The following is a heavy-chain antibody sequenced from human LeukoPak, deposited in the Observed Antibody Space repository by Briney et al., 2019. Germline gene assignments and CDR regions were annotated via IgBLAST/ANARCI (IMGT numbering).Heavy chain of an antibody. Sequence: SKTLSLTCTVSGGSISSYYWSWIRQPPGKGLEWIGNIYYSGSSNYNPALKSRVTMSVDTSKNQFSLKLSSVTAADTAVYYCAATRYNWNDPGYYFDYWGQGTLVTVSS. CDR2: IYYSGSS. CDR3: AATRYNWNDPGYYFDY. V-gene: IGHV4-59*08. CDR1: GGSISSYY. J-gene: IGHJ4*02. D-gene: IGHD1-20*01.